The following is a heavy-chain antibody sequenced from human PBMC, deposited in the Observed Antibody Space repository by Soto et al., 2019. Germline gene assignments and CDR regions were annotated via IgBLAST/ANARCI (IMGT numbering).Heavy chain of an antibody. CDR2: ISYDGSNK. J-gene: IGHJ6*02. V-gene: IGHV3-30*18. Sequence: GGSLRLSCAASGFTFSSYGMHWVRQAPGKGLEWVAVISYDGSNKYYADSVKGRFTISRDNSKNTLYLQMNSLRAEDTAVYYCAKDANTHNYDSSGYVGLYGMDVWGQGTTVTVSS. D-gene: IGHD3-22*01. CDR3: AKDANTHNYDSSGYVGLYGMDV. CDR1: GFTFSSYG.